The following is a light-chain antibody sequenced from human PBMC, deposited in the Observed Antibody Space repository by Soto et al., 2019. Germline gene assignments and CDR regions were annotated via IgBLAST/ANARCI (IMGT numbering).Light chain of an antibody. J-gene: IGLJ3*02. CDR2: SHD. CDR1: RSNVGRNS. V-gene: IGLV1-44*01. Sequence: QSVVTQPPSASQTPGQRVTISCSGSRSNVGRNSVGWYQHVPGTAPKLLIYSHDQRPSGVPDRISASRSGTAASLAISGLRSEDEAFYYCAAWDDSLNAWVFGGGTKVTVL. CDR3: AAWDDSLNAWV.